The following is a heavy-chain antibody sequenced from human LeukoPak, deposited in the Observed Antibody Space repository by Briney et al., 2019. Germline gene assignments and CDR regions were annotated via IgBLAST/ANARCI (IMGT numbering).Heavy chain of an antibody. Sequence: GSSVKVSCKASGGTFSSYAISWVRQAPGQGLEWMGRIIPILGIANYAQKFQGRVTITADKSTSTAYMELSSLRSEDTAVYYCAHLPPVAATPFSFSVRSDNWFDPWGQGTLVTVSS. CDR2: IIPILGIA. J-gene: IGHJ5*02. CDR1: GGTFSSYA. V-gene: IGHV1-69*04. CDR3: AHLPPVAATPFSFSVRSDNWFDP. D-gene: IGHD2-15*01.